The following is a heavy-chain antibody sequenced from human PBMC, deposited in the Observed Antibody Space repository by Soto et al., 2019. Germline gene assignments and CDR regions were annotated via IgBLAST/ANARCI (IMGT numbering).Heavy chain of an antibody. CDR3: ASLYPTMY. Sequence: QVQLVESGGGVARPGRSLRLPCAPSGFTFSSYAMHWVRKAPGKGLEWVAVISNDGSNKYYADSVKGRFTISRDNSKNTLYLQMNSLRAEDTAVYYCASLYPTMYWGQGTLVTVSS. CDR1: GFTFSSYA. V-gene: IGHV3-30-3*01. J-gene: IGHJ4*02. CDR2: ISNDGSNK.